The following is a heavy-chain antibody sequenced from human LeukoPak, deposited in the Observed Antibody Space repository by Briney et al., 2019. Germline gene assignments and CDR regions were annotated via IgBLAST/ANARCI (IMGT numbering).Heavy chain of an antibody. Sequence: QTGGSLRLSGAASGFTFSSYSMNWVRQAPGKGLEWVAFIRYDGSNKYYAGSVKGRFTISRDNSKNTLYLQMNSLRAEDTAVYYCAKVDRTFSSGYAFDYWGQGTLVTVSS. D-gene: IGHD3-22*01. J-gene: IGHJ4*02. V-gene: IGHV3-30*02. CDR3: AKVDRTFSSGYAFDY. CDR2: IRYDGSNK. CDR1: GFTFSSYS.